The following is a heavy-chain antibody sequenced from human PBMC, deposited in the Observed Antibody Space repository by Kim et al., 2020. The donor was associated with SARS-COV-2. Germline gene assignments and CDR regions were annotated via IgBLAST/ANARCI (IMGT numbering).Heavy chain of an antibody. J-gene: IGHJ4*02. D-gene: IGHD6-19*01. Sequence: GGSLRLSCAASGFSFSSYAMHWVRQAPGKGLEWVAVISYDGSNKYYADSVKGRFTISRDNSKNTLYLQMNSLRAEDTAVYYCARDGPNSSGWSNYFDYWGQGSLVTVS. CDR2: ISYDGSNK. CDR3: ARDGPNSSGWSNYFDY. V-gene: IGHV3-30*04. CDR1: GFSFSSYA.